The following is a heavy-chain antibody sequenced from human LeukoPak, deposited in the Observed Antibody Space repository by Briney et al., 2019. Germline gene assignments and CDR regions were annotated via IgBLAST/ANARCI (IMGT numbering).Heavy chain of an antibody. CDR3: ARYRSGSYQDY. D-gene: IGHD1-26*01. J-gene: IGHJ4*02. CDR2: IKQDGSDK. CDR1: GFTFGTYW. V-gene: IGHV3-7*04. Sequence: GGSLRLSCAGSGFTFGTYWMSWVRQAPGRGLEWVANIKQDGSDKYYVDSVEGRFTISRDNAKNSLYLQMNSLRAEDAAVYYCARYRSGSYQDYWGQGTLVAVSS.